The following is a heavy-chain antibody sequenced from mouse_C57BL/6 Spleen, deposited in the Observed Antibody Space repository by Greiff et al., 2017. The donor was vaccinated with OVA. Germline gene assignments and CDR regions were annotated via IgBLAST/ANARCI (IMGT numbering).Heavy chain of an antibody. CDR2: IHPNSGST. CDR1: GYTFTSYW. CDR3: ARHDGYPLYAMDY. D-gene: IGHD2-3*01. Sequence: QVQLQQPGAELVKPGASVKLSCKASGYTFTSYWMHWVKQRPGQGLEWIGMIHPNSGSTNYNEKFKSKATLTVDKSSSTAYMQLSSLTSEDSAVYYCARHDGYPLYAMDYWGQGTTVTVSS. J-gene: IGHJ4*01. V-gene: IGHV1-64*01.